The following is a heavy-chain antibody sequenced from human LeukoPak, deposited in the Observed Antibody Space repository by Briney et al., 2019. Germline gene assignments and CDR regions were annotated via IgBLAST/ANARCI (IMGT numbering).Heavy chain of an antibody. CDR2: IKQDGSEK. V-gene: IGHV3-7*01. CDR3: ARDRRDIVVVPAAMDY. D-gene: IGHD2-2*01. J-gene: IGHJ4*02. Sequence: GRSLRLSCAASGFTFSSYGMHWVRQAPGKGLEWVANIKQDGSEKYYVDSVKGRFTISRDNAKNSLYLQMNSLRAEDTAVYYCARDRRDIVVVPAAMDYWGQGTLVTVSS. CDR1: GFTFSSYG.